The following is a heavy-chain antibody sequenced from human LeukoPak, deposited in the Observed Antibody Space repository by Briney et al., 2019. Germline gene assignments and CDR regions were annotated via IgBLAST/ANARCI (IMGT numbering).Heavy chain of an antibody. D-gene: IGHD3-22*01. Sequence: PGGSLRLSCAASGFTFSSYAMSWVRQAPGKGLEWVSAISGSGGSTYYADSVKGRFTISRDNSKNTLYLQMNSLRAEVTAVYYCAKSLEYYYDSPSAFDIWGQGTMVTVSS. CDR3: AKSLEYYYDSPSAFDI. CDR1: GFTFSSYA. CDR2: ISGSGGST. J-gene: IGHJ3*02. V-gene: IGHV3-23*01.